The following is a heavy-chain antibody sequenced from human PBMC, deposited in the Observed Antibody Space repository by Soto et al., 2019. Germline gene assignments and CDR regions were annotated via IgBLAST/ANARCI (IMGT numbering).Heavy chain of an antibody. CDR1: GGSINSSDW. CDR2: MYHRETT. D-gene: IGHD4-4*01. V-gene: IGHV4-4*02. Sequence: QVQLQESGPGLVKPSGTLSLTCAVSGGSINSSDWWSWVRQPAGKGLEWIGEMYHRETTNYNPSLESRVSISLDKSKKQYSLKLSSVTAADAAVYYCRSSTSKSGLYWYFDLWGRGTLVTVSS. J-gene: IGHJ2*01. CDR3: RSSTSKSGLYWYFDL.